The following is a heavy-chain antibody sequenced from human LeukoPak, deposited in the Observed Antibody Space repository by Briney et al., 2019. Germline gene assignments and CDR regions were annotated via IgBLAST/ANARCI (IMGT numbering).Heavy chain of an antibody. D-gene: IGHD2-21*01. J-gene: IGHJ3*02. Sequence: GESLKISCKVSGYRFTTYWIGWVGQMPGKGLQWMGNVYPDDSDSRYSPSSQGQVTISADKSISTAYLQWSSLQASDTAIYYCARGIAWRGDSTAFDIWGQGTMVTVSS. CDR3: ARGIAWRGDSTAFDI. CDR1: GYRFTTYW. CDR2: VYPDDSDS. V-gene: IGHV5-51*01.